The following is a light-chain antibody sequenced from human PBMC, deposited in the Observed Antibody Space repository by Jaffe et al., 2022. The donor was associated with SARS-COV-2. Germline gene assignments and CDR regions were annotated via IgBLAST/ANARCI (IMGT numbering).Light chain of an antibody. CDR3: QQYGSSPIT. Sequence: EIALTQSPGTLSLSPGERATLSCRASQSINSGYLAWYQQNPGQAPRLLIYGASSRATGIPDRFSVSGSGTDFTLTISRVEPEDCAVYYCQQYGSSPITFGGGTKVEIK. V-gene: IGKV3-20*01. CDR1: QSINSGY. J-gene: IGKJ4*01. CDR2: GAS.